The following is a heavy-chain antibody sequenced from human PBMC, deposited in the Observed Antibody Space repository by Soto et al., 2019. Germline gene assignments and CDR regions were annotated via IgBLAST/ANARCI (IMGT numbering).Heavy chain of an antibody. V-gene: IGHV1-3*01. J-gene: IGHJ5*02. D-gene: IGHD6-6*01. CDR1: GYTLTSYA. Sequence: ASVKVSCKAPGYTLTSYAMLSVPQAPAQRFWWMGVVNAVNVNTKYSLRFQGRVTITWDTSAITAYMELSSLRSEDVAVYYCARGFQMNRSSSSLWFDHWGQGTLVTV. CDR2: VNAVNVNT. CDR3: ARGFQMNRSSSSLWFDH.